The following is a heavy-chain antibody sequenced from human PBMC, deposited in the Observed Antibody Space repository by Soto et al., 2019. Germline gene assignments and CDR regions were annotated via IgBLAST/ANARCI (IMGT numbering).Heavy chain of an antibody. CDR2: INTLSTTM. D-gene: IGHD3-22*01. J-gene: IGHJ4*02. Sequence: EVQLVESGGGLVQPGGSLMLSCAASGFTFSGSSMNWIRQAPGKGLEWISYINTLSTTMYYADSVKGRFSIPRDNAKNSLYLKMNSLRADDTAIYYCTGGGVSSGPGYWGQGTLVTVSS. CDR1: GFTFSGSS. CDR3: TGGGVSSGPGY. V-gene: IGHV3-48*01.